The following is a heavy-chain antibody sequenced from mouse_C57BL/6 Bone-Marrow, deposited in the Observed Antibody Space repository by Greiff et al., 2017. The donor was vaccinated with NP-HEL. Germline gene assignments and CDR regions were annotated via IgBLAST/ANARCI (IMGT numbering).Heavy chain of an antibody. Sequence: VQLQQSGPELVKPGASVKISCKASGYTFTDYYMNWVKQSHGKSLEWIGDINPNNGGTSYNQKFKGKATLTVDKSSSTAYMELRSLTSEDSAVYYCARGLYYGRDFDYWGQGTTLTVSS. D-gene: IGHD1-1*01. J-gene: IGHJ2*01. CDR1: GYTFTDYY. V-gene: IGHV1-26*01. CDR2: INPNNGGT. CDR3: ARGLYYGRDFDY.